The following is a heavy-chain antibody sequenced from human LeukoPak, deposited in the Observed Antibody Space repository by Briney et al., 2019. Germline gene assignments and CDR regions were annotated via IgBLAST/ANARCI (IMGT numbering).Heavy chain of an antibody. V-gene: IGHV3-74*01. CDR3: ARGPVNWRWAFDI. Sequence: GGSLRLSCAASGFTFSDYYMSWIRQAPGKGLVWVSLISSDGSRTDYADSVKGRFTISRDNSKNTVHLQMNSLRAEDTAVYYCARGPVNWRWAFDIWGQGTMVTVSS. CDR1: GFTFSDYY. J-gene: IGHJ3*02. D-gene: IGHD3-3*01. CDR2: ISSDGSRT.